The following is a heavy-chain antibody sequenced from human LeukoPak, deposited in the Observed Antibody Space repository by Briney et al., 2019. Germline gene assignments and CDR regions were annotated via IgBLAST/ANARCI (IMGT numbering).Heavy chain of an antibody. J-gene: IGHJ4*02. V-gene: IGHV3-30*18. CDR1: GFTFSSYG. CDR3: AKIVDTAFDY. CDR2: ISYDGSNK. D-gene: IGHD5-18*01. Sequence: GGSLRLSRAASGFTFSSYGMHWVRQAPGKGLEWVAVISYDGSNKYYADSVKGRFTISRDNSKNTLYLQMNSLRAEDTAVYYCAKIVDTAFDYWGQGTLVTVSS.